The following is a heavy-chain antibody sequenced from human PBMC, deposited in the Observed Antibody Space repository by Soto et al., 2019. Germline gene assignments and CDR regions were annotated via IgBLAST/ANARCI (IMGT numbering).Heavy chain of an antibody. CDR2: IKEDGSEK. CDR1: GFTFISYW. V-gene: IGHV3-7*03. Sequence: WGSLRLSCAASGFTFISYWITWFRQAPGMGLEWVARIKEDGSEKYYVDSVKGRFTISRDNAKNSLYLQMNSLRPEDTAVYYCARVATPISRNDHWGQGTLVTVSS. J-gene: IGHJ4*02. D-gene: IGHD2-2*02. CDR3: ARVATPISRNDH.